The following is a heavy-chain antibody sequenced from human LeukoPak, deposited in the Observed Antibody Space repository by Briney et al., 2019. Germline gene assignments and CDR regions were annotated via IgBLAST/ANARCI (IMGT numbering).Heavy chain of an antibody. CDR3: ATNILVRDIINWFDP. J-gene: IGHJ5*02. D-gene: IGHD3-10*01. CDR1: GYSFADYY. CDR2: IKPNSGDT. Sequence: ASVKVSCKASGYSFADYYMHWVRQAPGQGLEWMGWIKPNSGDTRSAQKFQGRVTMTRDTSISTAYMELSSLRYDDTAVYYCATNILVRDIINWFDPWGQGTLVTVSS. V-gene: IGHV1-2*02.